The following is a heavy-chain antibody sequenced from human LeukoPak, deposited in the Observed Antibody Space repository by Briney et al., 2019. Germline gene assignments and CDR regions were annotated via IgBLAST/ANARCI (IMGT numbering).Heavy chain of an antibody. J-gene: IGHJ3*02. CDR2: ISWNSGNI. Sequence: GGSLRLSCAPSGFTFDDYVMHWVRQAPGKGLEWVSGISWNSGNIGYADSVKGRFTISRDNAKNTLYLQMNSLRAEDTAVYYCARVGWRLLLFDAFDIWGQGTMVTVSS. D-gene: IGHD2-15*01. CDR1: GFTFDDYV. CDR3: ARVGWRLLLFDAFDI. V-gene: IGHV3-9*01.